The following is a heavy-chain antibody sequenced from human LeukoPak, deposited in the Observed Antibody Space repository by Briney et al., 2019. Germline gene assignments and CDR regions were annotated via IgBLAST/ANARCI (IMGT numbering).Heavy chain of an antibody. Sequence: PSETLSLTCVVSGGSIRDYYWSWIRQVPGRGLEWIGFIHDSGSTKYNPSLKSRVTMSLDTSKNQFSLNLRSVTAADTAVYFCVRESEWNGFFVFWGQGTLVTVSS. CDR3: VRESEWNGFFVF. V-gene: IGHV4-59*01. D-gene: IGHD3-3*01. J-gene: IGHJ4*02. CDR1: GGSIRDYY. CDR2: IHDSGST.